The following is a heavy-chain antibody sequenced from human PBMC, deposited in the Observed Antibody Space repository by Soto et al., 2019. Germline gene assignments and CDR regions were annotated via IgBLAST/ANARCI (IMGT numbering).Heavy chain of an antibody. CDR2: IWYDGSNK. D-gene: IGHD2-2*01. V-gene: IGHV3-33*01. CDR3: ARDWGGNCSSTSWYSTYFDY. Sequence: VQLVESGGGVVQPGRSLRLSCAASGFTFSSYGMHWVRQAPGKGLEWVAVIWYDGSNKYYADSVKGRLTMSRDNSKHTLYLQMNSLRAEDTAVYYGARDWGGNCSSTSWYSTYFDYWGQGTLVTVSS. J-gene: IGHJ4*02. CDR1: GFTFSSYG.